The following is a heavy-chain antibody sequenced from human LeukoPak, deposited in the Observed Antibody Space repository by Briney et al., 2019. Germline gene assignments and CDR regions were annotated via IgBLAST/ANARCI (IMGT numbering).Heavy chain of an antibody. V-gene: IGHV4-59*08. Sequence: SETLSLTCTVSGGSISSYYWSWIRQPPGKGLEWIGYIYYSGSTNYNPSLKSRVTISVDTSKNQFSLKLISVTAADTAVYYCARQFVTGTDAFDIWGQGTMVTVSS. CDR2: IYYSGST. J-gene: IGHJ3*02. CDR1: GGSISSYY. CDR3: ARQFVTGTDAFDI. D-gene: IGHD1-1*01.